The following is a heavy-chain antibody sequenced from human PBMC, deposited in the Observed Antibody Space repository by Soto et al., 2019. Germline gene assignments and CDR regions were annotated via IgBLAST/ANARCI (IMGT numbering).Heavy chain of an antibody. D-gene: IGHD1-7*01. CDR2: MSSSGLT. V-gene: IGHV4-28*01. J-gene: IGHJ5*02. CDR3: AKLKDGNWFDP. Sequence: SETLSLTCAVSGFSMSRSSWWGWIRQPPGKGLEWIGYMSSSGLTYYNPSLESRVTTSLDTSRNQFSLSPSSVTAVDTAIYFCAKLKDGNWFDPWGQGTLVTVSS. CDR1: GFSMSRSSW.